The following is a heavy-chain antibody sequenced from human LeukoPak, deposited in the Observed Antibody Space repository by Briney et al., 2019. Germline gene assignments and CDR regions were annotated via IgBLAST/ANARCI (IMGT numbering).Heavy chain of an antibody. V-gene: IGHV4-4*02. CDR3: ARVLSTSFKSYGFDI. D-gene: IGHD2-2*01. CDR1: GGSISSSYW. CDR2: IYHSGST. J-gene: IGHJ3*02. Sequence: PSGTLSLTCAVSGGSISSSYWWSWVRQPPGKGLEWIGEIYHSGSTKYNPSLKSRVIISVDKSKNQFSLKLSSVTAADTAVYYCARVLSTSFKSYGFDIWGQGTVVTVSS.